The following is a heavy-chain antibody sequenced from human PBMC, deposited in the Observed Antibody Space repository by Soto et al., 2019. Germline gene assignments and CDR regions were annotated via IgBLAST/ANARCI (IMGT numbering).Heavy chain of an antibody. CDR3: ARHVHPSGYSYGYGYNWFDH. D-gene: IGHD5-18*01. CDR2: IYYSGST. Sequence: XATLSLTFTVPGASISSSSYYWGWIRQPPGKGLEWIGSIYYSGSTYYNPSLKSRVTISVDTSKNQFSLKLSSVTAADTAVYYCARHVHPSGYSYGYGYNWFDHWGQGTLVTVSS. CDR1: GASISSSSYY. V-gene: IGHV4-39*01. J-gene: IGHJ5*02.